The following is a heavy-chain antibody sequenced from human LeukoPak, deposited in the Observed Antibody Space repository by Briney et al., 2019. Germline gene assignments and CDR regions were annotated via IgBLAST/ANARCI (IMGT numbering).Heavy chain of an antibody. V-gene: IGHV3-53*01. CDR3: ARVIRGGVDY. CDR1: GFTVSSNY. D-gene: IGHD3-10*01. Sequence: GGSLRLSCAASGFTVSSNYMSWVRQAPGKGLEWVSVIYSGGATYYADSVGGRFTISRDKSKNTLDLQMNSLRVEDTAVYYCARVIRGGVDYWGQGTLVTVSS. J-gene: IGHJ4*02. CDR2: IYSGGAT.